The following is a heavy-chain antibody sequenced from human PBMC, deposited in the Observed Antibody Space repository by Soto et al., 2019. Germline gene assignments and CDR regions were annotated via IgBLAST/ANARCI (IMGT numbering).Heavy chain of an antibody. Sequence: LRLSCAASGFTFRSHAMSWVRQAPGKGLEWVSDISSGGVTTYYADSVKGRFTISRDNSKNTVYLQMNSLRAEDTAVYYCARGVIVVVPAAIHNNWFDPWGQGTLVTVSS. CDR1: GFTFRSHA. J-gene: IGHJ5*02. V-gene: IGHV3-23*01. D-gene: IGHD2-2*01. CDR2: ISSGGVTT. CDR3: ARGVIVVVPAAIHNNWFDP.